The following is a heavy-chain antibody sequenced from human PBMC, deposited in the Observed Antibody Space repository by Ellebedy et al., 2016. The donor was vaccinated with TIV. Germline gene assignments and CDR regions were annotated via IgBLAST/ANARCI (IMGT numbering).Heavy chain of an antibody. CDR1: GYTFTSNY. Sequence: AASVKVSCKASGYTFTSNYMHWVRQAPGQGLEWMGIINPSGGSTSYAQKFQGRVTVTREPATSTVYMELNSLRSEDTAVYHCARGGDSSGYLFDYWGQGTLVTVSS. D-gene: IGHD3-22*01. J-gene: IGHJ4*02. CDR3: ARGGDSSGYLFDY. CDR2: INPSGGST. V-gene: IGHV1-46*01.